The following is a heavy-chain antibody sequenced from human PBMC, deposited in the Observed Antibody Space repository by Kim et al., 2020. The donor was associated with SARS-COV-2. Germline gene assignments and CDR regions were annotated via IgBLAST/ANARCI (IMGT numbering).Heavy chain of an antibody. J-gene: IGHJ4*02. V-gene: IGHV3-9*01. CDR3: AKDFFIAAALYYFDY. D-gene: IGHD6-13*01. CDR1: GFTFGDYA. CDR2: ISWNSGSI. Sequence: GGSLRLSCAASGFTFGDYAMHWVRQAPGKGLEWVSGISWNSGSIGYADSVKGRFTISRDNAKNSLYLQMNSLRAEDTALYYCAKDFFIAAALYYFDYWGQGNRVTVSS.